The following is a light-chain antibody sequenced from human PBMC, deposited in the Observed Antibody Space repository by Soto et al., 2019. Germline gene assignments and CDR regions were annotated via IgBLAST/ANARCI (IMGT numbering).Light chain of an antibody. CDR2: GAS. CDR3: KMYKDWPPIT. V-gene: IGKV3-15*01. CDR1: QNVNIN. J-gene: IGKJ4*01. Sequence: EIVITQSPVTLSVSPGERVTLSCRASQNVNINLAWYQQRPGQAHRVLIYGASNRASGLPDRFSGSGSVSDITLTIRSLETDAFALYYCKMYKDWPPITFGGGTRVEI.